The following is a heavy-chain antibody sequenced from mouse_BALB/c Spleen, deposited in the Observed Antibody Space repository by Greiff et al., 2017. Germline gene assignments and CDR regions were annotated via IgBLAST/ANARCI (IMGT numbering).Heavy chain of an antibody. D-gene: IGHD1-2*01. J-gene: IGHJ2*01. V-gene: IGHV1-87*01. CDR1: GYTFTSYW. CDR3: ARFITTVYYFDY. CDR2: IYPGDGDT. Sequence: LEESGAELARPGASVKLSCKASGYTFTSYWMQWVKQRPGQGLEWIGAIYPGDGDTRYTQKFKGKATLTADKSSSTAYMQLSSLASEDSAVYYCARFITTVYYFDYWGQGTTLTVSS.